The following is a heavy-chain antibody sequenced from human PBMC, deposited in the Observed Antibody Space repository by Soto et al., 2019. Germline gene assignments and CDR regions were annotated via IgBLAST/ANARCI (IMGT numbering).Heavy chain of an antibody. D-gene: IGHD3-3*01. V-gene: IGHV3-30*18. J-gene: IGHJ6*02. CDR1: GFTFSSYG. Sequence: QVQLVESGGGVVQPGRSLRLSCAASGFTFSSYGMHWVRQAPGKGLEWVAVISYDGSNKYYADSVKGRLTISRDNSKNKLYLKMNRLRAEDTAVYYCAKLSRFDEYYYYGMDVWGQGTTVTVSS. CDR3: AKLSRFDEYYYYGMDV. CDR2: ISYDGSNK.